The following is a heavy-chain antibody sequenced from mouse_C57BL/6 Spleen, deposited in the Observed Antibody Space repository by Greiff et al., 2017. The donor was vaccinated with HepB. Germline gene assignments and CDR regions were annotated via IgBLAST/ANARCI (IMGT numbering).Heavy chain of an antibody. CDR2: IYPRDGDT. CDR1: GYAFSSYW. Sequence: VQLQESGAELVKPGASVKISCKASGYAFSSYWMNWVKQRPGKGLEWIGQIYPRDGDTNYNGKFKGKATLTADKSSSTAYMQLSSLTSEDSAVYFCARGARYGSSYLHWYFDVWGTGTTVTVSS. V-gene: IGHV1-80*01. D-gene: IGHD1-1*01. J-gene: IGHJ1*03. CDR3: ARGARYGSSYLHWYFDV.